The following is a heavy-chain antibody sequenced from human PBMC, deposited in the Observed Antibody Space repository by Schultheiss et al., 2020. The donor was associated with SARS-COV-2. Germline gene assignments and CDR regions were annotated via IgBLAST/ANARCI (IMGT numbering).Heavy chain of an antibody. D-gene: IGHD6-25*01. CDR1: GFTFSSYG. Sequence: GSMRLSCAASGFTFSSYGMHWVRQAPGKGLEWVAVIWYDGSNKYYADSVKGRFTISRDNSKNTLYLQMNSLRAEDTAMYYCARGGSGQIRVYFDYWGQGTLVTVSS. V-gene: IGHV3-33*01. CDR2: IWYDGSNK. CDR3: ARGGSGQIRVYFDY. J-gene: IGHJ4*02.